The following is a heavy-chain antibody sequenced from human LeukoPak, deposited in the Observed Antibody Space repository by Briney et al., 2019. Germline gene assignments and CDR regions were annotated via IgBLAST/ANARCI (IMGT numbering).Heavy chain of an antibody. CDR2: IYYSGST. J-gene: IGHJ4*02. CDR3: ARDLRGQLVYFYYFDY. D-gene: IGHD6-6*01. CDR1: SGSISSSSYY. Sequence: PSETLSLTCIVSSGSISSSSYYWAWIRQPPGKGLEWIGNIYYSGSTYYNPSLKSRVTISVDTSKNQFSLKLSSVTAADTAVYYCARDLRGQLVYFYYFDYWGQGTLVTVSS. V-gene: IGHV4-39*07.